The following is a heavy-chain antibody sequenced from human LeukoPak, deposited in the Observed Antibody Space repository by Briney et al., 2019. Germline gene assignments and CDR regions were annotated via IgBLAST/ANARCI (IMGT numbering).Heavy chain of an antibody. CDR2: IIPIFGTA. D-gene: IGHD2-15*01. Sequence: GASVKVSCKASGGTFSSYAISWVRQAPGQGLEGRGGIIPIFGTANYAQKFQGRVTITADESTSTAYMELSSLRSEDTAVYYCARAVVVVAAPRDYYYYGMDVWGKGTTVTVSS. CDR3: ARAVVVVAAPRDYYYYGMDV. CDR1: GGTFSSYA. J-gene: IGHJ6*04. V-gene: IGHV1-69*13.